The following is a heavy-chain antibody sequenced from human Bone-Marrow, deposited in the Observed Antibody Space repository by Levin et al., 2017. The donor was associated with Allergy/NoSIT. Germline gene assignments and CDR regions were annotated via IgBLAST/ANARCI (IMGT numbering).Heavy chain of an antibody. D-gene: IGHD4-17*01. J-gene: IGHJ4*02. V-gene: IGHV3-74*01. Sequence: TGGSLRLSCAASGFTFRSYWMHWVRQAPGKGLVWVSRINGDGSSTTYADSVKGRFTISRDNAKNTLFLQMNSLRAEDTAVYYCASILESVNTESDFWGQGTLVTVSS. CDR3: ASILESVNTESDF. CDR1: GFTFRSYW. CDR2: INGDGSST.